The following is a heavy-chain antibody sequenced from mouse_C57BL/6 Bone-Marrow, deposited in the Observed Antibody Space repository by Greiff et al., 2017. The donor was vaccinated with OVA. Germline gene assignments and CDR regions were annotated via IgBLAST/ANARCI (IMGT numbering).Heavy chain of an antibody. V-gene: IGHV5-6*01. D-gene: IGHD2-1*01. J-gene: IGHJ2*01. Sequence: EVMLVESGGDLVKPGGSLKLSCAASGFTFSSYGMSWVRQTPDKRLEWVATISSGGSYTYYPDSVKGRFTISRDNAKNTLYLQMSSLKSEDTAMYYCARHIYLCGFDYWGQGTTLTVSS. CDR1: GFTFSSYG. CDR3: ARHIYLCGFDY. CDR2: ISSGGSYT.